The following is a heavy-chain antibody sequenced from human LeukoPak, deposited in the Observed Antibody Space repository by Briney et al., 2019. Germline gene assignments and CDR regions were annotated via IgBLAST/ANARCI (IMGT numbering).Heavy chain of an antibody. V-gene: IGHV3-74*01. CDR1: GFSFRNYW. D-gene: IGHD3-22*01. Sequence: QPGGSLRLSCAASGFSFRNYWMHWVRQAPGKGLVWVSHIDIDGRDTNYADSVKGRFTISRDNAENTLYLQMNSLRAEDTAVYYCARDLYSYYEHAFDVWGQGTMVTVSS. J-gene: IGHJ3*01. CDR3: ARDLYSYYEHAFDV. CDR2: IDIDGRDT.